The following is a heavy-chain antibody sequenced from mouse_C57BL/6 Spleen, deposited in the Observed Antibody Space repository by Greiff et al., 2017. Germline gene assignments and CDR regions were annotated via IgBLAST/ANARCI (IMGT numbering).Heavy chain of an antibody. D-gene: IGHD1-1*01. J-gene: IGHJ2*01. CDR3: AIGIYYYGSWGFDY. Sequence: EVMLVESGPGMVKPSQSLSLTCTVTGYSITSGYDWHWIRHFPGNKLEWMGYISYSGSTNYNPSLKSRISITHDTSKNHFFLKLNSVTTEDTSTYYCAIGIYYYGSWGFDYWGQGTTLTVSS. CDR1: GYSITSGYD. CDR2: ISYSGST. V-gene: IGHV3-1*01.